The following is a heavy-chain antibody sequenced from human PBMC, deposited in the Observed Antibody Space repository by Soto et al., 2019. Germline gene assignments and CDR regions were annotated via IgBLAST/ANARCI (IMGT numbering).Heavy chain of an antibody. V-gene: IGHV5-51*01. CDR3: ARHGFYGDYSSNYFDP. D-gene: IGHD4-17*01. CDR2: IYPSDSQT. CDR1: GYSFSNWW. J-gene: IGHJ5*02. Sequence: GESLKISCKGSGYSFSNWWIAWVRQMPGKGLEYMGIIYPSDSQTRYSPSFQGQVTISADKSISTAYLQWSSLKASDTAIYYCARHGFYGDYSSNYFDPWGQGTLVTVSS.